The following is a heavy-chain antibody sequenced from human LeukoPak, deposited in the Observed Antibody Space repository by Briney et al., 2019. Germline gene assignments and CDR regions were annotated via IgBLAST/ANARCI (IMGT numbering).Heavy chain of an antibody. CDR1: GFTFSSYG. V-gene: IGHV3-33*08. CDR3: AREVQYYDSSGYQGVDY. J-gene: IGHJ4*02. Sequence: PGRSLRLSCAASGFTFSSYGMHWVRQAPGEGLEWVAVIWYDGSNKYYADSVKGRFTISRDNSKNTLYLQVNSLRAEDTAVYYCAREVQYYDSSGYQGVDYWGQGTLVTVSS. D-gene: IGHD3-22*01. CDR2: IWYDGSNK.